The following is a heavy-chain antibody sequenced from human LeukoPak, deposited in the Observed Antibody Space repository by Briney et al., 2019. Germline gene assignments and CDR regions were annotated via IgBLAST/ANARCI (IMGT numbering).Heavy chain of an antibody. CDR3: ARGTTMVRGVMMRVRKNNWFDP. J-gene: IGHJ5*02. V-gene: IGHV4-59*01. Sequence: PSETLSLTCTVSGGSINGYYWSWIRQSPGKGLESLGYIYYTGSTNYNPSLKSRVTMSVDTSRNQFFLRLSSVTAADTAVYYCARGTTMVRGVMMRVRKNNWFDPWGQGTLVTVSS. CDR1: GGSINGYY. D-gene: IGHD3-10*01. CDR2: IYYTGST.